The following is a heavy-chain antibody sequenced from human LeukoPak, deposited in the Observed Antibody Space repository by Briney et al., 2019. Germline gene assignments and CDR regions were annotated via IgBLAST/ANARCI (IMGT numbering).Heavy chain of an antibody. D-gene: IGHD6-13*01. Sequence: PGRSLRLSCAASGFTFGSYGIHWVRQAPGKGLEWVAVISYDGSNKYYADSVKGRFTISRDNSKNTLYLQMNSLRAKDTAVYYCAKGRDSSSWYGSQDYWGQGTLVTVSS. V-gene: IGHV3-30*18. CDR3: AKGRDSSSWYGSQDY. CDR1: GFTFGSYG. CDR2: ISYDGSNK. J-gene: IGHJ4*02.